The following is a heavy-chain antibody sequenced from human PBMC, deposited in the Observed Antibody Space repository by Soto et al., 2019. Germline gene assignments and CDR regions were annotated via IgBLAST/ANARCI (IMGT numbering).Heavy chain of an antibody. Sequence: GGSLRLSCAASGFTFSNAWMSWVRQAPGKGLEWVGRIKSKTDGGTTDYAAPVKGRFTISRDDSKNTLYLQMNSLKTEDTAVYYCTTDIVVVPAAQDVIAFDYWGQGTLVTVSS. V-gene: IGHV3-15*01. J-gene: IGHJ4*02. CDR1: GFTFSNAW. CDR3: TTDIVVVPAAQDVIAFDY. D-gene: IGHD2-2*01. CDR2: IKSKTDGGTT.